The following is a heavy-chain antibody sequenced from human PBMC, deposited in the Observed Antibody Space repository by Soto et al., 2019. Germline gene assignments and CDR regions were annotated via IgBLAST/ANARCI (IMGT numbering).Heavy chain of an antibody. CDR2: INAGNGNT. CDR3: AREYYYDSSGSYYFDY. J-gene: IGHJ4*02. D-gene: IGHD3-22*01. V-gene: IGHV1-3*01. CDR1: GYTFTSYA. Sequence: VKVSCKASGYTFTSYAMHWVRQAPGQRLEWMGWINAGNGNTKYSQKFQGRVTITRDTSASTAYMELSSLRSEDTAVYYCAREYYYDSSGSYYFDYWGQGTLVTVSS.